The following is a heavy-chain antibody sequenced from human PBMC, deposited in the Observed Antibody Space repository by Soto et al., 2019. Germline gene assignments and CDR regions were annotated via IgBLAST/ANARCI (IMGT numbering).Heavy chain of an antibody. Sequence: QVQLQQWGAGLLKPSETLSLTCAVYGGSFSGYYWSWIRQPPGKGLEWIGEINHSGSTNYNPSLKSRVTISVDTSKNQFSLKLSSVTAADTAVYYCARQHDYGGRGGDAFDIWGQGTMVTVSS. D-gene: IGHD4-17*01. V-gene: IGHV4-34*01. CDR1: GGSFSGYY. CDR2: INHSGST. CDR3: ARQHDYGGRGGDAFDI. J-gene: IGHJ3*02.